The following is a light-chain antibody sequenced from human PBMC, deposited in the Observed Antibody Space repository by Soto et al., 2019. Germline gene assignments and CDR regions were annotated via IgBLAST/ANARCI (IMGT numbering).Light chain of an antibody. V-gene: IGKV1-5*01. Sequence: DIQMTQSPSTLSASVGDRVTITCRASQSVSSWLAWYQQKPGKAPKLLIYDASRFESGVPSGFGGSGSGTESTFTISRPQPDDLASDEFQHYNSFWTFGQGTKVEIK. CDR3: QHYNSFWT. CDR2: DAS. CDR1: QSVSSW. J-gene: IGKJ1*01.